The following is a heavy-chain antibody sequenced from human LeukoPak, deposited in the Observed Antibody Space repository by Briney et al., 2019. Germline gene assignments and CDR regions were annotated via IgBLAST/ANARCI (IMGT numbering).Heavy chain of an antibody. V-gene: IGHV3-21*01. D-gene: IGHD2-8*01. CDR2: ISSSSSYI. CDR1: GFTFSTYS. CDR3: ARVLVYCTNGVCYPPFDY. J-gene: IGHJ4*02. Sequence: GSLRLSCAASGFTFSTYSMNWVRQTPGKGLEWVSSISSSSSYIYYADSVKGRFTISRDNAKNSLYLQMNSLRAEDTAVYYCARVLVYCTNGVCYPPFDYWGQGPLVTVSS.